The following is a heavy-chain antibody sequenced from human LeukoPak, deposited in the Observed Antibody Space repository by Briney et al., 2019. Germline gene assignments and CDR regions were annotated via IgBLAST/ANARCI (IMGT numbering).Heavy chain of an antibody. J-gene: IGHJ4*02. CDR2: IKWDGGST. Sequence: GGSLRLSCAASGFTFDDHGMSWVRQVPGKGLEWVSGIKWDGGSTGYADSVKGRFTISRDNAKNSLYLQMNSLRVEGTAVYHCARGAGSSWYFYFDYWGQGTLVTVSS. D-gene: IGHD6-13*01. CDR1: GFTFDDHG. CDR3: ARGAGSSWYFYFDY. V-gene: IGHV3-20*01.